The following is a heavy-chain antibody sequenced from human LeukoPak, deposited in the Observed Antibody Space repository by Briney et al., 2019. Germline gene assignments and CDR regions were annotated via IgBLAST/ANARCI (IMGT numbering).Heavy chain of an antibody. CDR2: IYSGGST. Sequence: GGSLRLSCAASGFTVSSNYMSWVRQAPGKGLEWVSLIYSGGSTYYADSVKGRFTISRDNSKNTLYLQMNSLRAEETAVYYCASRDKGYYYGMDVWGQGTTVTVSS. V-gene: IGHV3-66*01. J-gene: IGHJ6*02. CDR3: ASRDKGYYYGMDV. CDR1: GFTVSSNY. D-gene: IGHD5-24*01.